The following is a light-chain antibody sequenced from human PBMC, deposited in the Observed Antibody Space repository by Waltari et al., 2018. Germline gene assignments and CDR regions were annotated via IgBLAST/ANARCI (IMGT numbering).Light chain of an antibody. V-gene: IGKV2-28*01. CDR2: LGS. J-gene: IGKJ1*01. CDR3: MQALQTPWT. CDR1: QTLLHSNGYNY. Sequence: VMTQSPLSLPVTPGAPASISCRSSQTLLHSNGYNYLDWYLQKPGQSPQLLIYLGSNRASGVPDRFSGSGSGKDFTLKISRVEAEDVGVYYCMQALQTPWTFGQGTKVEIK.